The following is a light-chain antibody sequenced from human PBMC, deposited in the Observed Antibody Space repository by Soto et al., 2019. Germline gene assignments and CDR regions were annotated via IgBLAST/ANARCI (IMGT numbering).Light chain of an antibody. CDR1: SSNIGNNY. V-gene: IGLV1-51*02. Sequence: VLTQPPSVSAAPGQMVTIPCSGGSSNIGNNYVSWYQQLPGTAPKLLIYENIKRPSGIPDRFSGSKFGTSATLDITGLQTGDEADYYCGAWDSIPSALFGTGTKVTVL. CDR2: ENI. CDR3: GAWDSIPSAL. J-gene: IGLJ1*01.